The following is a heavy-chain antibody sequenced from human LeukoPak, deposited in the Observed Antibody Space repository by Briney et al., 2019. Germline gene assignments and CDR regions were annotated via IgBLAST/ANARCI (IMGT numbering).Heavy chain of an antibody. CDR1: GFAFSNYG. V-gene: IGHV3-33*01. D-gene: IGHD1-1*01. CDR2: IWYDGSNE. CDR3: ARGSQSTWGFFAY. Sequence: GRSLRLSCAASGFAFSNYGMHWVRQAPGKGLQWVAVIWYDGSNEYYTGSVKGRFTISRDNAHNTLYLQMNSLRAEDTAVYYCARGSQSTWGFFAYWGQGTRVTVSS. J-gene: IGHJ4*02.